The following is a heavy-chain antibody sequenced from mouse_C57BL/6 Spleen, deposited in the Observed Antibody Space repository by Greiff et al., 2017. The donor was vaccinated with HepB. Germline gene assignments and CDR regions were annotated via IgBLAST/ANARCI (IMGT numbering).Heavy chain of an antibody. D-gene: IGHD2-10*02. CDR1: GYAFSSYW. V-gene: IGHV1-80*01. CDR2: IYPGDGDT. CDR3: AREGYGHYYAMDY. Sequence: VQGVESGAELVKPGASVKISCKASGYAFSSYWMNWVKQRPGKGLEWIGQIYPGDGDTNYNGKFKGKATLTADKSSSTAYMQLSSLTSEDSAVYFCAREGYGHYYAMDYWGQGTSVTVSS. J-gene: IGHJ4*01.